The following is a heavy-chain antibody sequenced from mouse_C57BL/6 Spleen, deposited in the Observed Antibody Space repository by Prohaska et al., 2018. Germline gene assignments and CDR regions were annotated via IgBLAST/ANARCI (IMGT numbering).Heavy chain of an antibody. CDR2: INSDGSAI. CDR1: GFTFSGFW. CDR3: IRYSHYWYFDV. D-gene: IGHD6-2*01. Sequence: EVQLLETGGGLVQPGGSRGLSCEGSGFTFSGFWMSRVRQTPGKTLELIVNINSDGSAINYAQSIKDRFTIFRDNDKSTLYLQMSNVRSEDTATYFCIRYSHYWYFDVRGTETTVIV. V-gene: IGHV11-2*01. J-gene: IGHJ1*03.